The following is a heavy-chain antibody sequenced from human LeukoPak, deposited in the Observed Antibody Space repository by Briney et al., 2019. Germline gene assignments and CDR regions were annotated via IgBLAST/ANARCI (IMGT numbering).Heavy chain of an antibody. V-gene: IGHV3-66*01. J-gene: IGHJ4*02. CDR3: ARDPGYSTHYFGF. D-gene: IGHD2-21*01. CDR2: IYSGGST. Sequence: GGSLRLSCAASGLTVSSDYLSWVRQAPGKGLEWVSVIYSGGSTYYADSVKGRFTISRDNSKNTLYLQMNSLRAEDTALYYCARDPGYSTHYFGFWGQGTLVTVSS. CDR1: GLTVSSDY.